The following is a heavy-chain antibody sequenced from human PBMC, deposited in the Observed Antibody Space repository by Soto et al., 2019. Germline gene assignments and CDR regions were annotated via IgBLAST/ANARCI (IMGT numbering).Heavy chain of an antibody. D-gene: IGHD3-3*01. CDR3: ARASYDFWSGYITISGYYYGMDV. J-gene: IGHJ6*02. Sequence: LRLSCAASGFAFSSYAMHWVRQAPGKGLEWVAVISYDGSNKYYADSVKGRFTISRDNSKNTLYLQMNSLRAEDTAVYYCARASYDFWSGYITISGYYYGMDVWGQGTKVTVYS. V-gene: IGHV3-30-3*01. CDR2: ISYDGSNK. CDR1: GFAFSSYA.